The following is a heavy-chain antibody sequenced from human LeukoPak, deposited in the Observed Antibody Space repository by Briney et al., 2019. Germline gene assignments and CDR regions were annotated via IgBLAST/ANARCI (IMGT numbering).Heavy chain of an antibody. CDR3: AKDGGSSSLTYYYYYMDV. D-gene: IGHD6-6*01. CDR1: GFTFSSYA. Sequence: HPGGSLRLSCEASGFTFSSYAMNWVRQTPGKGLEWVSAISGSGGSTYYADSVKGRFTISRDNSKNTLYLQMNSLRAEDTAVYYCAKDGGSSSLTYYYYYMDVWGKGTTVTVSS. J-gene: IGHJ6*03. V-gene: IGHV3-23*01. CDR2: ISGSGGST.